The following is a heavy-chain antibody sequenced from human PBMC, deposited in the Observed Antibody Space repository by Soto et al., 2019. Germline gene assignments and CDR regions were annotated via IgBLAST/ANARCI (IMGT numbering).Heavy chain of an antibody. CDR1: DGSISSYY. CDR3: ARVRVSGYFDY. Sequence: SETLSLTCSVPDGSISSYYWSWIRQPPGKGLEWIGYIHYSGSTNYNPSLKSRVTISVDTSKNQFSLKLSSVTAADTAVYYRARVRVSGYFDYWGQGTLVTVSS. J-gene: IGHJ4*02. CDR2: IHYSGST. D-gene: IGHD3-3*01. V-gene: IGHV4-59*01.